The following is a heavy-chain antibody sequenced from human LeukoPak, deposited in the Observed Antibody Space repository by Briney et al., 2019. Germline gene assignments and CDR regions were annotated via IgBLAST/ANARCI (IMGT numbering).Heavy chain of an antibody. CDR2: ISWNSGSI. Sequence: GGSLRLSCAASGFTFDDYAMHWVRQAPGKGLEWVSGISWNSGSIGYADSVKGRFIVSRDNAKNSLYLHMNNLRTEDTAFYYCVKDDGWLSWGRGTMVTVSS. D-gene: IGHD2/OR15-2a*01. J-gene: IGHJ3*01. V-gene: IGHV3-9*01. CDR3: VKDDGWLS. CDR1: GFTFDDYA.